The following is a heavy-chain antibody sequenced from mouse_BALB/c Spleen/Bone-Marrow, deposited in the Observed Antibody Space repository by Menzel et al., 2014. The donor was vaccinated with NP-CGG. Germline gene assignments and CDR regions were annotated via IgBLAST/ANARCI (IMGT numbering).Heavy chain of an antibody. CDR2: INPSNGGT. CDR3: SRGRRDALDD. Sequence: QVQLQQSGAELVKPGASVKLSCKASGYTFTSYYMYWVKQRPGQGLEWFGEINPSNGGTNFNEKFKNKATLTVDKSSSPACIQLSSLTEDESAVYYCSRGRRDALDDGGQGTSVTVSS. CDR1: GYTFTSYY. V-gene: IGHV1-53*01. J-gene: IGHJ4*01.